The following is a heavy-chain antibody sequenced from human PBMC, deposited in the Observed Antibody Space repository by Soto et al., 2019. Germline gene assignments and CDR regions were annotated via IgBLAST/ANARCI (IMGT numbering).Heavy chain of an antibody. Sequence: PGGSLRLSCAASGFTFSGFEMIWVRQAPGKGLEWISYITSSGGTTYYSDSVKGRFTISRDNAKNSLYLQMNSLRADDTAVYYCAREFCSDTGCYYSGLWGLGTLVTVSS. D-gene: IGHD2-2*01. CDR2: ITSSGGTT. CDR3: AREFCSDTGCYYSGL. CDR1: GFTFSGFE. V-gene: IGHV3-48*03. J-gene: IGHJ4*02.